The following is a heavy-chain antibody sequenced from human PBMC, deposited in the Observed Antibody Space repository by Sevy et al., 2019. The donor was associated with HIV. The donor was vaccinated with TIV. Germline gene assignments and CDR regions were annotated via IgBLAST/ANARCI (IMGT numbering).Heavy chain of an antibody. Sequence: GGSLRLTCEASGFNFSKVWMSWVRQAPGKGLEWVAHIKNKVDGGTTDYAAPVRGRVTISREDSKNSLCLQMNSLKIEDTAVYYCTTGGSLFQHWGQGTLVTVSS. CDR1: GFNFSKVW. CDR2: IKNKVDGGTT. J-gene: IGHJ1*01. CDR3: TTGGSLFQH. V-gene: IGHV3-15*01. D-gene: IGHD3-10*01.